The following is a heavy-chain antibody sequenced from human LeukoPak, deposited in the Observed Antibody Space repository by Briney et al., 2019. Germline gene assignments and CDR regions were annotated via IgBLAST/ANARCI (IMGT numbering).Heavy chain of an antibody. CDR3: ARSYDILTGYKPGAFDI. Sequence: SPSETLSLTCTVSGGSISSGSYYWSWIRQPAGKGLEWIGRIYTSGSTNYNPSLKSRVTISVDTSKNQFSLKLSSVTAADTAVYYCARSYDILTGYKPGAFDIWGQGTMVTVSS. J-gene: IGHJ3*02. CDR1: GGSISSGSYY. V-gene: IGHV4-61*02. D-gene: IGHD3-9*01. CDR2: IYTSGST.